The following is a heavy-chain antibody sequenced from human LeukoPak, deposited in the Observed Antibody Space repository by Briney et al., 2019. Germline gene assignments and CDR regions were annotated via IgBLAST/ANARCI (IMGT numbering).Heavy chain of an antibody. CDR3: ARDLLGGDPWAVFDY. Sequence: PGGSLRLSCAASGFTFSSYAMHLVRQAPGKGLEWVAVISYDGSNKYYADSVKGRFTISRDNSKNTLYLQMNSLRAEDTAVYYCARDLLGGDPWAVFDYWGQGTLVTVSS. V-gene: IGHV3-30*01. D-gene: IGHD2-21*01. J-gene: IGHJ4*02. CDR2: ISYDGSNK. CDR1: GFTFSSYA.